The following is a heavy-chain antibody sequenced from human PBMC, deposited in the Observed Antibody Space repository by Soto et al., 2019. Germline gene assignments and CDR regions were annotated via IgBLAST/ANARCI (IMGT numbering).Heavy chain of an antibody. CDR3: PRETPTTGWSGYLTWFDT. D-gene: IGHD3-3*01. J-gene: IGHJ5*02. CDR1: GFTFSTYW. V-gene: IGHV3-7*01. Sequence: EVQLVESGGGLVQPGGSLRLSCAASGFTFSTYWMSWVRQAPGKGLEWVANIKQDGGKNYYMDSVKGRFTISRDNAKNSLYLQMMSLRAEDTAVYYCPRETPTTGWSGYLTWFDTWGQGTRVAVSS. CDR2: IKQDGGKN.